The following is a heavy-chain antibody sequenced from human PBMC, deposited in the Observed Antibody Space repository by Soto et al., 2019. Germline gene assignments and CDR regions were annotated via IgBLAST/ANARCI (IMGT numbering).Heavy chain of an antibody. Sequence: EVQLVESGGGLVKPGGSLRLSCAASGFTFSSHNIYWFRQPPGKGLEWVSSIGTSDSSFYYADSVRGRFTITKDNAKNSVYLQMDSLRAEDTAIYHCARELSTMIRAYNRGQGTLVTVSS. CDR1: GFTFSSHN. V-gene: IGHV3-21*02. CDR3: ARELSTMIRAYN. CDR2: IGTSDSSF. J-gene: IGHJ4*02. D-gene: IGHD3-10*01.